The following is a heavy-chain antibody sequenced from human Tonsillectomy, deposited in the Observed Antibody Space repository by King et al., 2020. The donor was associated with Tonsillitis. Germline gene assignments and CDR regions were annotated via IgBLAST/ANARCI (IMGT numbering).Heavy chain of an antibody. Sequence: VQLVESGGGVVQPGRSLRLSCAASGCMFSGYGMHWVRQAPGKGLEWVAVTSNDGNYKVYADSVKGRFTISRDNSENILYLQMNSLRAEDTAMYYCVREIHNAGDFWGPGTQVTVSS. CDR3: VREIHNAGDF. D-gene: IGHD2-8*01. J-gene: IGHJ4*02. CDR2: TSNDGNYK. V-gene: IGHV3-33*05. CDR1: GCMFSGYG.